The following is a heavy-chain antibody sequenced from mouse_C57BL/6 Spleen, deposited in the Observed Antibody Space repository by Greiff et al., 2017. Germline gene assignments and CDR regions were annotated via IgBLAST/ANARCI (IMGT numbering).Heavy chain of an antibody. CDR2: IYPRSGNT. D-gene: IGHD1-1*01. CDR3: AREVGYYGSSSYYFDY. CDR1: GYTFTSYG. V-gene: IGHV1-81*01. Sequence: VQLQQSGAELARPGASVKLSCKASGYTFTSYGISWVKQRTGQGLEWIGEIYPRSGNTYYNEKFKGKATLTADKSSSTAYMELRSLTSEDSAVYFCAREVGYYGSSSYYFDYWGQGTTLTVSS. J-gene: IGHJ2*01.